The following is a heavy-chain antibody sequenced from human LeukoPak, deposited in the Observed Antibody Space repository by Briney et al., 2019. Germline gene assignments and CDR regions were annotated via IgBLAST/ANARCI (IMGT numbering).Heavy chain of an antibody. CDR1: GFTFSSYE. CDR2: ISASPGST. Sequence: GGSLRLSCAASGFTFSSYEMNWVRQAPGKGLEWVSGISASPGSTYYADSVKGRFTISRDNSKNTLYLQMNSLRAEDTAVYYCARYYYGSGSYPQGYWGQGTLVTVSS. V-gene: IGHV3-23*01. D-gene: IGHD3-10*01. J-gene: IGHJ4*02. CDR3: ARYYYGSGSYPQGY.